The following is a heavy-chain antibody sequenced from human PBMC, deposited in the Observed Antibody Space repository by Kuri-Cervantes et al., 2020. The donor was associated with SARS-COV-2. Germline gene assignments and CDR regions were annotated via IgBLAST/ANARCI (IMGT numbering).Heavy chain of an antibody. D-gene: IGHD2-15*01. J-gene: IGHJ6*03. Sequence: SETLSLTCIVSGDSIGSGDYYWSWIRQPPGKGLEWVGHIYYSGSTDYNPSLKSRISMSIDTSKNQLSLKLRSVTAADTAAYFCARGSCSGGSCYFYLAVWGKGTPVTVSS. CDR1: GDSIGSGDYY. CDR2: IYYSGST. V-gene: IGHV4-30-4*08. CDR3: ARGSCSGGSCYFYLAV.